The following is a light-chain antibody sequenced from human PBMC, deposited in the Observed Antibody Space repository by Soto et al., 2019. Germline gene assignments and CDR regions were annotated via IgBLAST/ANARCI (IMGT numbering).Light chain of an antibody. V-gene: IGLV2-14*01. CDR3: SSYKRSSTLPYV. CDR2: DVN. Sequence: QSALTQPASVSGSPGQSITISCTGTSSDDGGYNLVSWYQQYPDKAPKLLIFDVNTRPSGVSNRFSGSKSGNTASLTISGLQAEDEADYYCSSYKRSSTLPYVFGTGTKVTVL. CDR1: SSDDGGYNL. J-gene: IGLJ1*01.